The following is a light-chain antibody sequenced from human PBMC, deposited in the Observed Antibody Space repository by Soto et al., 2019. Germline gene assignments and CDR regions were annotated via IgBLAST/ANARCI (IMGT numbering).Light chain of an antibody. J-gene: IGKJ2*01. CDR3: QQYGSSPYT. CDR2: GAS. CDR1: QSVSSSY. V-gene: IGKV3-20*01. Sequence: EIVLTQSPGTLSFSPGERATLSCWASQSVSSSYLAWYQQKPGQAPRLLIYGASSRATGIPDRFSGSGSGTDFTLTISRLEPEDFAMYYCQQYGSSPYTIGQGTKLEIK.